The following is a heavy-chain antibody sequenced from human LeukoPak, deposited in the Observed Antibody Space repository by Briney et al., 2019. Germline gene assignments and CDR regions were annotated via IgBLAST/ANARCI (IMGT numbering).Heavy chain of an antibody. D-gene: IGHD3-22*01. V-gene: IGHV4-61*01. Sequence: SETLSLTCTVSGGSISSSTYYWSWIRQPPGKGLEWIGYIYYSGSTNYNPSLKSRVTISVDTSKNQFSLKLSSVTAADTAVYYCARGGWNKFDYRGQGTLVTVSS. CDR2: IYYSGST. CDR3: ARGGWNKFDY. J-gene: IGHJ4*02. CDR1: GGSISSSTYY.